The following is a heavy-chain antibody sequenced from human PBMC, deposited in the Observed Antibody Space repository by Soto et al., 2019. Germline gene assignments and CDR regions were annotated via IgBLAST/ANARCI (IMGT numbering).Heavy chain of an antibody. Sequence: SETLSLTCTVSGGSISSSSYYWGWIRQPPGKGLEWIGSIYYSGSTYYNPSLKSRVTISVDTSKNQFSLKLSSVTAADTAVYYCARHQSAAARRYYFDYWGQGTLVTVSS. V-gene: IGHV4-39*01. CDR2: IYYSGST. J-gene: IGHJ4*02. CDR1: GGSISSSSYY. D-gene: IGHD2-2*01. CDR3: ARHQSAAARRYYFDY.